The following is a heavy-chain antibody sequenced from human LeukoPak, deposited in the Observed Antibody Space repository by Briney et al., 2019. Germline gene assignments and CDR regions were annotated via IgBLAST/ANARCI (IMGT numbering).Heavy chain of an antibody. CDR3: ARHGMGTFYSLGPFDY. Sequence: GSLRLSCAASGFTFSNAWMSWIRQPPGKGLEWIGYIYYSGSTNYNPSLKSRLTISVDTSKNQFSLKLSSVTAADTAVYYCARHGMGTFYSLGPFDYWGQGTLVTVSS. J-gene: IGHJ4*02. V-gene: IGHV4-59*08. D-gene: IGHD3/OR15-3a*01. CDR2: IYYSGST. CDR1: GFTFSNAW.